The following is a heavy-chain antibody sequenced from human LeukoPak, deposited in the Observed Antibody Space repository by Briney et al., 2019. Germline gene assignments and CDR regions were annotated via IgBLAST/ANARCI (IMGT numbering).Heavy chain of an antibody. V-gene: IGHV1-24*01. CDR2: VDPDDGQR. J-gene: IGHJ5*02. CDR3: ARDNYAGANWFDP. Sequence: ASVKVSCKISGYTLNDISVHWVRQPPGKGLEWMGGVDPDDGQRVYAQRFQGRVTMTEDTSTNAAYMELSRLRSEDTAVYYCARDNYAGANWFDPWGQGTLVTVSS. D-gene: IGHD1-7*01. CDR1: GYTLNDIS.